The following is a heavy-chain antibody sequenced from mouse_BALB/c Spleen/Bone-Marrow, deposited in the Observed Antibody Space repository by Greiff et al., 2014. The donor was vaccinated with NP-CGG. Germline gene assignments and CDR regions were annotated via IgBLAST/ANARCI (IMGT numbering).Heavy chain of an antibody. V-gene: IGHV1-80*01. CDR3: ARQYCNYFDY. J-gene: IGHJ2*01. CDR2: IYPGDGDT. D-gene: IGHD2-10*02. Sequence: QVQLKESGAELVRPGSSVKISCKASGYAFSSYWMNWVKQRPGQGLEWIGQIYPGDGDTNYNGKFKGKATLTADKSSSTAYMQLSSLTSEDSAVYFCARQYCNYFDYWGQGTTLTVSS. CDR1: GYAFSSYW.